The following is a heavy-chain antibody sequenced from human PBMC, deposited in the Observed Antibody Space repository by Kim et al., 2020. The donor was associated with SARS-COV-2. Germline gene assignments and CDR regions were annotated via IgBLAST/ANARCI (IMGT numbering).Heavy chain of an antibody. Sequence: SETLSLTCAVYGGSFSGYYWSWIRQPPGKGLEWIGEINHSGSTNYNPSLKSRVTISVDTSKNQFSLKLSSVTAADTAVYYCARGRGRRIGYSSSSATSYYYMDVWGKGTTVTVSS. D-gene: IGHD6-6*01. V-gene: IGHV4-34*01. CDR2: INHSGST. CDR3: ARGRGRRIGYSSSSATSYYYMDV. J-gene: IGHJ6*03. CDR1: GGSFSGYY.